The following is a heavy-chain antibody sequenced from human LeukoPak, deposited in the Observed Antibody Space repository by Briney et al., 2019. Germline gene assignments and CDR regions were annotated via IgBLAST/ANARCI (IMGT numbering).Heavy chain of an antibody. CDR3: ARRKSPDSSGYSLYYYGMDV. Sequence: PSETLSLTCAVYGGSFSGYYWSWIRQPPGKGLEWIGYIYYSGSTNYNPSLKSRVTISVDTSKNQFSLELSSVTAADTAVYYCARRKSPDSSGYSLYYYGMDVWGQGTTVTVSS. D-gene: IGHD3-22*01. V-gene: IGHV4-59*08. CDR1: GGSFSGYY. CDR2: IYYSGST. J-gene: IGHJ6*02.